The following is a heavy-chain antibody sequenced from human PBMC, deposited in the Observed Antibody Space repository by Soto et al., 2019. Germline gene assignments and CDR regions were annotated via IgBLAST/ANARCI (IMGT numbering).Heavy chain of an antibody. Sequence: GGSLRLSCAASGFTFSSYWMSWVRQAPGKGLEWVANIKQDGSEKYYVDSVKGRFTISRDNAKNSLYLQMNSLRAEDTAVYYCASTGGVVYFDYWGQGTLVTVSS. V-gene: IGHV3-7*01. CDR1: GFTFSSYW. J-gene: IGHJ4*02. D-gene: IGHD2-15*01. CDR3: ASTGGVVYFDY. CDR2: IKQDGSEK.